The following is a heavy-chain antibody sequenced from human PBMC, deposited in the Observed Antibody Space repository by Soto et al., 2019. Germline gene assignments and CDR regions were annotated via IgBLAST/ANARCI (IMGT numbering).Heavy chain of an antibody. CDR1: GFTFSSYA. CDR3: AKVTESVVVGPKDY. Sequence: PGGSLRLSCAASGFTFSSYAMSWVRQAPGKGLEWVSAISGSGGSTYYADSVKGRFTISRDNSKNTLYLQMNSLRAEDTAVYYCAKVTESVVVGPKDYWGQGTLVTVSS. D-gene: IGHD2-15*01. J-gene: IGHJ4*02. V-gene: IGHV3-23*01. CDR2: ISGSGGST.